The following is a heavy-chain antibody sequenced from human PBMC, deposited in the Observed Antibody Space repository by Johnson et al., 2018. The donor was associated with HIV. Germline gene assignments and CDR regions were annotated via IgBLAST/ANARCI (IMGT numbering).Heavy chain of an antibody. CDR3: ARKGGYGQAFDI. J-gene: IGHJ3*02. CDR1: GFTFSRFA. CDR2: FSIDGDST. D-gene: IGHD5-18*01. V-gene: IGHV3-64*01. Sequence: EVQLMESGGVLVQPGGSLRLSCAASGFTFSRFAMPWVRQAPGKGLEFVTGFSIDGDSTYYANSARDRFTISTDNSNNTLYLQMGVLRTEDMAVYYCARKGGYGQAFDIRGQGTLVTVSS.